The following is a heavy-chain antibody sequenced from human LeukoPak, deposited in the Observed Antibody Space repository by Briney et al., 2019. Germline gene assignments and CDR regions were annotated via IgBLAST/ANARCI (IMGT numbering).Heavy chain of an antibody. J-gene: IGHJ4*02. V-gene: IGHV3-21*01. CDR1: GFTFSNYA. Sequence: GGSLRLSCAASGFTFSNYAMIWVRQAPGKGLEWVSSISSTGNFIYYADPLKGRFTVSRDNAKNSLYVQLNSLRAEDTAVYYCARDLWDHWGQGTLVTVSS. CDR3: ARDLWDH. CDR2: ISSTGNFI.